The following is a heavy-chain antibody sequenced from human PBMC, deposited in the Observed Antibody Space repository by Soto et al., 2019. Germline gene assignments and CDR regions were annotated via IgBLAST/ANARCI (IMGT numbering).Heavy chain of an antibody. CDR2: IKDGGYT. Sequence: QVQLQQWGAGLLKPSETLSLNCAVNGGSLSGYYWSWIRQPLGKGLEWIGEIKDGGYTNYSPSLKSRATISSDTSNNQFSLRLNSVTAADTGVYYCARGQEGVVATHWDQGALVTVSS. J-gene: IGHJ4*02. V-gene: IGHV4-34*01. D-gene: IGHD5-12*01. CDR3: ARGQEGVVATH. CDR1: GGSLSGYY.